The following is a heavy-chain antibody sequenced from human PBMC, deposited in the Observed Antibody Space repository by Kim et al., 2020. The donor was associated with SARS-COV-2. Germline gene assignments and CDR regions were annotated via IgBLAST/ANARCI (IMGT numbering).Heavy chain of an antibody. CDR2: NN. V-gene: IGHV4-59*08. CDR3: ARHYSAKSYDI. D-gene: IGHD2-21*01. J-gene: IGHJ3*02. Sequence: NNYHNPSLKSRVTISVDTSKNQCSLTVNSVTAADTAVYYCARHYSAKSYDIWGQGTMVTVSS.